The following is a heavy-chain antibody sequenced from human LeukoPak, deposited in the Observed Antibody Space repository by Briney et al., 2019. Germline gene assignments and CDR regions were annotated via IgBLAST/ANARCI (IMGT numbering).Heavy chain of an antibody. CDR3: ARLVAWGIVVVNPPGVYMDV. J-gene: IGHJ6*03. V-gene: IGHV4-34*01. D-gene: IGHD3-22*01. CDR2: INNSGST. CDR1: GGSFSGYY. Sequence: SETLSLTCAVYGGSFSGYYWSWIRQPPGKGLEWIGEINNSGSTNYNPSLKSRVTISVDTSKNQFSLKLSSVTAADTAVYYCARLVAWGIVVVNPPGVYMDVWGKGTTVTISS.